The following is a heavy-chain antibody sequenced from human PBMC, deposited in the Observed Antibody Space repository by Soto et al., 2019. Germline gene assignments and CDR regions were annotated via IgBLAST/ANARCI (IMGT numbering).Heavy chain of an antibody. V-gene: IGHV3-30*03. J-gene: IGHJ4*02. Sequence: QVQLVESGGGVVQPGTSLRLSCKASGFIFRDYLIHWVRQAPCKGLEWLAVLSFDGTAEYYADSTRGRFTISRDIPKSTTYLVINNVRREDTAMYYCARVATRLQSMEVLEYWGQGTLVTVPS. CDR1: GFIFRDYL. CDR3: ARVATRLQSMEVLEY. D-gene: IGHD2-21*02. CDR2: LSFDGTAE.